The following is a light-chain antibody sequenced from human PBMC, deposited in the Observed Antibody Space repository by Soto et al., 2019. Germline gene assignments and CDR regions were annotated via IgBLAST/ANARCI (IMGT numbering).Light chain of an antibody. CDR2: GAF. V-gene: IGKV3-15*01. CDR1: QSVGSN. J-gene: IGKJ2*01. Sequence: EIVLTQSPATLSVSPGERATLSCRTSQSVGSNLAWYQQKPGQAPRILIYGAFIRAPGFPVTFRGTGSGSEFTLTITSLQSEDGALYYCQQYDKWPYTFGQGTNLEIK. CDR3: QQYDKWPYT.